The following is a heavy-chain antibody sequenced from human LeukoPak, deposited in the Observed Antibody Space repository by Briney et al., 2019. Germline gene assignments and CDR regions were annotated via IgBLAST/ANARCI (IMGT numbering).Heavy chain of an antibody. J-gene: IGHJ3*02. V-gene: IGHV4-39*01. CDR2: VYYSGTT. D-gene: IGHD4-23*01. CDR1: GGSISSSSYY. Sequence: SETLSLTCTVSGGSISSSSYYRGWIRQPPGKGLEWIGSVYYSGTTYYNPSLKGRVTISIDTSKKQVSLKLRYVTAADTAVYYCARRSTVAWAFDIWGQGTMVTVSS. CDR3: ARRSTVAWAFDI.